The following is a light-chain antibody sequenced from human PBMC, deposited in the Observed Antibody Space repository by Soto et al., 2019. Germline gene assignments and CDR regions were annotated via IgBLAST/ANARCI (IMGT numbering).Light chain of an antibody. CDR3: GTWDSSLSAGVV. V-gene: IGLV1-51*01. CDR2: DNN. J-gene: IGLJ2*01. Sequence: QSVLTQPPSVSAAPGQKVTISCSGSTSNIENNYVSWYQQLPGTAPKLLIYDNNKRPSGIPDRFSGFKSGTSATLGITGLQTGDEAIYYCGTWDSSLSAGVVFGGGTKVTVL. CDR1: TSNIENNY.